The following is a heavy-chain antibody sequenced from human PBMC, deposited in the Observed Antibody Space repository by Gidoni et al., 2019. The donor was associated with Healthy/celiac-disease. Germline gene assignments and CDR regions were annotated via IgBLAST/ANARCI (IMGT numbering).Heavy chain of an antibody. CDR3: ARGGRESYYDYGMDV. Sequence: QVKLVESGGGLVKPGGSLRLSCAASGFTLSDYYMSWSRQAPGKGLEWVSYISSSSSYTNYADSVKGRFTISRDNAKNSLYLQMNSLRAEDTAVYYCARGGRESYYDYGMDVWGEGTTVTVSS. J-gene: IGHJ6*04. D-gene: IGHD3-16*01. CDR1: GFTLSDYY. V-gene: IGHV3-11*06. CDR2: ISSSSSYT.